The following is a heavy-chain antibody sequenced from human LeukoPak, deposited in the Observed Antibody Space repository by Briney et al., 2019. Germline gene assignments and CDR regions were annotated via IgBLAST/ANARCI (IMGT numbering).Heavy chain of an antibody. V-gene: IGHV3-11*01. CDR2: ISSSGTTI. CDR3: ARDGVLRYFDYYYYYMDV. CDR1: GFTFSDYY. J-gene: IGHJ6*03. Sequence: PGGSLRLSCAASGFTFSDYYMSWIRQAPGKGLEWVSYISSSGTTIYNADSVKGRFTISRDNAKNSLFLQMNSLRAEDTAVYYCARDGVLRYFDYYYYYMDVWGKGTTVTISS. D-gene: IGHD3-9*01.